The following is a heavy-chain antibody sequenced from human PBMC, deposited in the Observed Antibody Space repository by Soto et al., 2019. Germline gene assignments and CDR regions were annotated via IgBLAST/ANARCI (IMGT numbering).Heavy chain of an antibody. CDR2: INDAEGT. CDR1: DESFSGFY. V-gene: IGHV4-34*01. Sequence: TSETLSLTCGVYDESFSGFYWSWIRQPPGKGLEWIGEINDAEGTNYNPSLKSRVTISSDTPKKQFSLKLNSVTAADTAIYYCARLNVRLYCTITGCSPTKLYGMDVWGQGTTVTVSS. CDR3: ARLNVRLYCTITGCSPTKLYGMDV. D-gene: IGHD2-8*01. J-gene: IGHJ6*02.